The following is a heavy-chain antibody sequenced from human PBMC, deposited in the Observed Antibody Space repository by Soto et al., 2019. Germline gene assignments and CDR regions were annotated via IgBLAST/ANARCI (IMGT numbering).Heavy chain of an antibody. CDR1: GYTFTSYG. CDR3: ARVTVAGIWFDP. D-gene: IGHD6-19*01. Sequence: QVQLGQSGAEVKKPGASVKVSFKASGYTFTSYGISWVRQAPGQGLEWMGWSNSYNGNTNYAQKHPGRVTMTTDTSTSTAYMELRSLSSDDTAVYYCARVTVAGIWFDPWGQGTLVTFSS. V-gene: IGHV1-18*01. CDR2: SNSYNGNT. J-gene: IGHJ5*02.